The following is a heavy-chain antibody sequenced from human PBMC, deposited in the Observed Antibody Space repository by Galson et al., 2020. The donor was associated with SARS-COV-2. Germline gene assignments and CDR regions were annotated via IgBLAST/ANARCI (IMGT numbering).Heavy chain of an antibody. CDR3: AKDRSMYFSSFDS. D-gene: IGHD6-6*01. V-gene: IGHV3-9*01. J-gene: IGHJ4*02. Sequence: SLKIPCAASGFNFDDYAMHWVRQGPGKGLEWVAGVSWTSGSIDYAASVKSRFTIPRDSATKSLYLQMNSLRVVYTAFYYCAKDRSMYFSSFDSWRRGTLVTVSS. CDR2: VSWTSGSI. CDR1: GFNFDDYA.